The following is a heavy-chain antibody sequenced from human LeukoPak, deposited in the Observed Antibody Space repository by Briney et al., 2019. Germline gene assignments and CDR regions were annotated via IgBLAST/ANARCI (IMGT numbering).Heavy chain of an antibody. J-gene: IGHJ3*02. D-gene: IGHD5-24*01. CDR2: ISSSDSTI. CDR1: GFTFSSYE. CDR3: ARDRGRDGYNLYAFDI. V-gene: IGHV3-48*03. Sequence: PGGSLRLSCAASGFTFSSYEMNWVRQAPGKGLEWVSFISSSDSTISYADSVKGRFTIPRDNAKNSLYLQMSSLRAEDTAVYYCARDRGRDGYNLYAFDIWGQGTMVTVSS.